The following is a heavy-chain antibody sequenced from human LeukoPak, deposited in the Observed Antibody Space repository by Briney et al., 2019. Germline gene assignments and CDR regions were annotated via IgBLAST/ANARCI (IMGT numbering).Heavy chain of an antibody. CDR3: AKGSGWYV. CDR2: ISGSGGST. Sequence: GGSLRLSCAASGFTFSSSSMSWVRQAPGKGLEWVSVISGSGGSTDYADSVKGRFTISRDNSKNTLYLQMISLRAEDTAVYYCAKGSGWYVWGQGTLVTVSS. D-gene: IGHD6-19*01. V-gene: IGHV3-23*01. CDR1: GFTFSSSS. J-gene: IGHJ4*02.